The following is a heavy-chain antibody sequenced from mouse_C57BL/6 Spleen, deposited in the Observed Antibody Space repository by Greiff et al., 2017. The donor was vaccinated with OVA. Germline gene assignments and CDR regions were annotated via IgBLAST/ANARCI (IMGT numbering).Heavy chain of an antibody. V-gene: IGHV5-9-1*02. Sequence: VQVVESGEGLVKPGGSLKLSCAASGFTFSSYAMSWVRQTPEKRLEWVAYISSGGDYIYYADTVKGRFTISRDNARNTLYLQMSSLKSEDTAMYYCTRDRGNYGYYAMDYWGQGTSVTVSS. CDR1: GFTFSSYA. D-gene: IGHD2-1*01. CDR2: ISSGGDYI. J-gene: IGHJ4*01. CDR3: TRDRGNYGYYAMDY.